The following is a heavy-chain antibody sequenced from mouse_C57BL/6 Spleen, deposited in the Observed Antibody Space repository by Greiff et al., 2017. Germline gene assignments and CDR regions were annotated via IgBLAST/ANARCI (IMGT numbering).Heavy chain of an antibody. CDR1: GFTFSSYA. CDR2: ISSGGDYI. Sequence: EVQLVESGEGLVKPGGSLKLSCAASGFTFSSYAMSWVRQTPEKRLEWVAYISSGGDYIYYADTVKGRFTISRDNARNTLYLQMSSLKSEDTAMYYCTRVFYPYYAMDYWGQGTSVTVSS. J-gene: IGHJ4*01. CDR3: TRVFYPYYAMDY. V-gene: IGHV5-9-1*02.